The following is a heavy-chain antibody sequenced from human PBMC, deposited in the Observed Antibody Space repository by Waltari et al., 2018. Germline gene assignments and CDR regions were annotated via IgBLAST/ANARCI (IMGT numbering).Heavy chain of an antibody. Sequence: QVQLVQSGAEVKKPGSSVKVSCKASGGTFSSYAISWVRQAPGQGLEWMGRSIPIFGTANYEQKFQGRVTITADKSTSTAYMELSSLRSEDTAVYYCARGHVLLWFGEGSYFDPWGQGTLVTVSS. CDR1: GGTFSSYA. D-gene: IGHD3-10*01. J-gene: IGHJ5*02. V-gene: IGHV1-69*08. CDR3: ARGHVLLWFGEGSYFDP. CDR2: SIPIFGTA.